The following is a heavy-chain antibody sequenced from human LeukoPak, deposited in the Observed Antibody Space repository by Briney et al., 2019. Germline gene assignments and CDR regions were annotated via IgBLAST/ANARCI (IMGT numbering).Heavy chain of an antibody. J-gene: IGHJ3*02. CDR3: ASLTTADAFDI. D-gene: IGHD3-22*01. CDR1: GCSISSVYY. V-gene: IGHV4-38-2*02. Sequence: SETLSLTCTVSGCSISSVYYWGWIRQPPGKGLEWIATLYHSGRTYYNPSLKSRVTISVDTSKNQFSLKVSSVTAADTAVYYCASLTTADAFDIWGQGTMVTVSS. CDR2: LYHSGRT.